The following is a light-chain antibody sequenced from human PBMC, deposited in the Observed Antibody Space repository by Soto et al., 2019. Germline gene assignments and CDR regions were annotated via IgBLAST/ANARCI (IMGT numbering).Light chain of an antibody. CDR3: QQRSNWPPIT. CDR1: QSISNNY. V-gene: IGKV3D-20*02. J-gene: IGKJ5*01. Sequence: TLLTQFPGSLSLSPGERATLSCRASQSISNNYLAWYQQKPGQAPRLLIYGASSRATGIPDRFSGSGSGTDFTLTISSLEPEDFAVYYCQQRSNWPPITFGQGTRLEI. CDR2: GAS.